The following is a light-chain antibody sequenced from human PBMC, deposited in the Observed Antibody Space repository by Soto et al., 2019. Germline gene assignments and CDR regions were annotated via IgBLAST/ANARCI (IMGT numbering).Light chain of an antibody. Sequence: QSALTQPPSASGSPGQSVTISCTGTSSDVGGYNFVSWYQQPPDKAPKLLVYEVSKRPSGVPDRFSGSKSGNTASLTVSGLQAEDEADYYCSSYTSSSTLYVFGTGTKLTVL. CDR2: EVS. V-gene: IGLV2-8*01. J-gene: IGLJ1*01. CDR3: SSYTSSSTLYV. CDR1: SSDVGGYNF.